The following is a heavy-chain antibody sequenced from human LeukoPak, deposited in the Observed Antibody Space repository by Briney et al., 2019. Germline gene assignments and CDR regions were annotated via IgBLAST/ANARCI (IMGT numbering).Heavy chain of an antibody. Sequence: GGSLRLSCSASGFTFSSYAMRWVRQAPGKGLEYVSTISSNGGSTYYADSVKGRFTISRDNSKNTLYLQMSSLRAEDTAVYYCVKDLAVAGFTNWFDPWGQGTLVTVSS. V-gene: IGHV3-64D*06. D-gene: IGHD6-19*01. J-gene: IGHJ5*02. CDR2: ISSNGGST. CDR1: GFTFSSYA. CDR3: VKDLAVAGFTNWFDP.